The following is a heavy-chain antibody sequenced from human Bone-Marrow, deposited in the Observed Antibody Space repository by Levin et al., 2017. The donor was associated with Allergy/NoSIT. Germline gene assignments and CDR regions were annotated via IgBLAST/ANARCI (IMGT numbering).Heavy chain of an antibody. V-gene: IGHV1-2*02. CDR1: GYTFTGYY. J-gene: IGHJ4*02. Sequence: ASVKVSCKASGYTFTGYYMHWVRQAPGQGLEWMGWINPNSGDTKYAQKFQDRVTMTRDTSITTAHMELERLISDDTAVYYCARQNERYFDPWGQGTLVTVSS. CDR2: INPNSGDT. D-gene: IGHD1-1*01. CDR3: ARQNERYFDP.